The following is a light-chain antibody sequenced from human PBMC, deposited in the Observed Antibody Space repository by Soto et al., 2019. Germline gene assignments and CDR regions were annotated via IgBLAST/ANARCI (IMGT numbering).Light chain of an antibody. CDR3: QQYDDYPLT. J-gene: IGKJ4*01. CDR1: QDVSRS. Sequence: DTQLTQSPSFLSASVGDRVSITCRASQDVSRSVGWYQQKPGKAPKLLISAASTLHSGVPSRFSGSGSGTDFTLTISSLQPEDFATYYCQQYDDYPLTFGGGTKVEIK. V-gene: IGKV1-9*01. CDR2: AAS.